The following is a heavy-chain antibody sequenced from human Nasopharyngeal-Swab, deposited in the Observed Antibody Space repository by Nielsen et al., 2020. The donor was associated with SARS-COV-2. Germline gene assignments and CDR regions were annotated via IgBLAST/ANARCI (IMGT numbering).Heavy chain of an antibody. V-gene: IGHV3-30*03. D-gene: IGHD2-15*01. Sequence: VRQAPGKGLAWVAVISYDGSNKYYADSVKGRFTISRDNSKNTLYLQMNSLRAEDTAVYYCARDGLDCSGGSCYSWAYYYYGMDVWGQGTTVTVSS. J-gene: IGHJ6*02. CDR2: ISYDGSNK. CDR3: ARDGLDCSGGSCYSWAYYYYGMDV.